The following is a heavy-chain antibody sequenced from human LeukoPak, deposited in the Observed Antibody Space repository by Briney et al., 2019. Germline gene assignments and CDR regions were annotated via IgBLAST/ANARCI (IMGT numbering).Heavy chain of an antibody. D-gene: IGHD5-12*01. CDR1: GFTFSSYA. Sequence: PGGSLRLSCAASGFTFSSYAMRWVRQAPGKGLEWVSAISGSGGSTYYADSVKGRFTISRGNSKNTLYLQMNSLRAEDTAVYYCAKSWGYGGENWFDPWGQGTLVTVSS. CDR2: ISGSGGST. J-gene: IGHJ5*02. CDR3: AKSWGYGGENWFDP. V-gene: IGHV3-23*01.